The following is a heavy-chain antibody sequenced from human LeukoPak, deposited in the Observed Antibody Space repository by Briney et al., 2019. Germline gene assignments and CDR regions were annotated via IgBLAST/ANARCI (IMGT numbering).Heavy chain of an antibody. CDR1: GYTFTSYA. V-gene: IGHV7-4-1*02. J-gene: IGHJ5*02. D-gene: IGHD2-2*01. CDR2: INTNTGNP. CDR3: ARAPCSSTSCYFWFDP. Sequence: GASVKVSCKASGYTFTSYAMNWVRQAPGQGLEWMGWINTNTGNPTYAQGSTGRFVFSLDTSVSTAYLQISSLKAEDTAVYYCARAPCSSTSCYFWFDPWGQGTLVTVSS.